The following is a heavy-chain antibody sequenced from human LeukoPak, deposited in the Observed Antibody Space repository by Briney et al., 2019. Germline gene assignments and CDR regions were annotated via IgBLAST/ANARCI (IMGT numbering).Heavy chain of an antibody. CDR2: IYYSGST. CDR1: GGSISSYY. J-gene: IGHJ4*02. Sequence: PSETPSLTCTVSGGSISSYYWSWIRQPPGKGLEWIGYIYYSGSTNYNPSLQSRVTISVDTSKNQFSLKLSSVTAADTAVYYCARDGSGSYLDYWGQGTLVTVSS. D-gene: IGHD3-10*01. CDR3: ARDGSGSYLDY. V-gene: IGHV4-59*01.